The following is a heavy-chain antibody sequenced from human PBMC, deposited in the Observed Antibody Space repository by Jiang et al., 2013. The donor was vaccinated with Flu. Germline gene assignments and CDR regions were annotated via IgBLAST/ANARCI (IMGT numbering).Heavy chain of an antibody. V-gene: IGHV3-30*03. CDR3: ARGGTGFDYYFGMDV. Sequence: AASGFTFSSYVMHWVRQAPGKGLEWVAVILYDGSNEYYADSVKGRFTISRDNSKKTVFMQMNSLRAEDTAIYYCARGGTGFDYYFGMDVWGQGTTVTVSS. CDR2: ILYDGSNE. J-gene: IGHJ6*02. CDR1: GFTFSSYV.